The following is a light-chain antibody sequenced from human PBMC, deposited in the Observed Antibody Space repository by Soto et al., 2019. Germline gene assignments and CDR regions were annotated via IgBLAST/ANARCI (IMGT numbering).Light chain of an antibody. V-gene: IGKV1-6*01. CDR1: QAIRGD. CDR3: LQDNDYPWT. CDR2: GAS. Sequence: AIQMTQSPSSLSASIGDTVTITCQASQAIRGDLGWYQQKPGKAPKLLIYGASTLESGVPSRFGGSGSGTDFSLTISGLQSEDFATYYCLQDNDYPWTFGQGTKVEI. J-gene: IGKJ1*01.